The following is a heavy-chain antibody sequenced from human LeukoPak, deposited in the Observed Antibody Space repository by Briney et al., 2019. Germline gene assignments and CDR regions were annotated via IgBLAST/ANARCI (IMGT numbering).Heavy chain of an antibody. Sequence: SETLSLTCTVSGGSISSSSYYWGWIRQPPGTGLEWIGSIYYSGSTYYNPSLKSRVTISVDTSKNQFSLKLSSVTAADTAVYYCARLRDGYNFNPFDYWGQGTLVTVSS. CDR2: IYYSGST. CDR3: ARLRDGYNFNPFDY. V-gene: IGHV4-39*01. D-gene: IGHD5-24*01. CDR1: GGSISSSSYY. J-gene: IGHJ4*02.